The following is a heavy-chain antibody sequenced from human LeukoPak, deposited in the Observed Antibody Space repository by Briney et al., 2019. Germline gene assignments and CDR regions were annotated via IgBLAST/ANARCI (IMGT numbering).Heavy chain of an antibody. CDR1: GYTFTGYY. V-gene: IGHV1-2*02. D-gene: IGHD2-2*01. Sequence: GASVKVSCKASGYTFTGYYMHWVRQAPGQGLEWMGWINPNSGGTNYAQKFQGRATMTRDTSISTAYMELSRLRSDDTAVYYCARGSLPAAHLIDYWGQGTLVTVSS. CDR2: INPNSGGT. CDR3: ARGSLPAAHLIDY. J-gene: IGHJ4*02.